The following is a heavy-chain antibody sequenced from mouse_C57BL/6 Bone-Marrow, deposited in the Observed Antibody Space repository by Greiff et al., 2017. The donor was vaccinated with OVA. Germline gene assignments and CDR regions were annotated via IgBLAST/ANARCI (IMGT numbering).Heavy chain of an antibody. CDR1: GYAFRSYW. CDR2: IYPGDGAT. Sequence: VQLQQSGAELVKPGASVKISCKASGYAFRSYWMNWVKQRPGKGLEWVGQIYPGDGATNYNGKFKGKAPLTADKSSSTAYMQRSSLTSEDSAVYFCASNYDYDVDYWGQGTTLTVSS. V-gene: IGHV1-80*01. J-gene: IGHJ2*01. CDR3: ASNYDYDVDY. D-gene: IGHD2-4*01.